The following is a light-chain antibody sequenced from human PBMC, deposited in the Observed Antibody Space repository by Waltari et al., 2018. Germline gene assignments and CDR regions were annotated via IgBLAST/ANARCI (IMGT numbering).Light chain of an antibody. CDR3: QQYVSSPLT. CDR2: GAS. CDR1: QSVSSIY. V-gene: IGKV3-20*01. Sequence: EIVLTQSPGTLSLSPGERATLSCRASQSVSSIYLAWYQQKPGQTPRLLLYGASSRATGIPDRFSGSGSGTDFTLTISRLEPEDSAVYYCQQYVSSPLTFGGGTKVEIK. J-gene: IGKJ4*01.